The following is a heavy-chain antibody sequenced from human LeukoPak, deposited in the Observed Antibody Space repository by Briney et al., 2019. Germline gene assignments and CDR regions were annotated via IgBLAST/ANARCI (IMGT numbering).Heavy chain of an antibody. D-gene: IGHD1-1*01. J-gene: IGHJ4*02. Sequence: SGPTLVKPTQTLTLTCTFSGFSLSTGGVGVGWIRQPPGKALECLALIYWDDDRRYNPSLRSRFTITKDTPRNQVVLTMTDMDPVDTATYFCAKRRGGYNWNDGDFDYWGQGTLVTVSS. CDR3: AKRRGGYNWNDGDFDY. V-gene: IGHV2-5*02. CDR2: IYWDDDR. CDR1: GFSLSTGGVG.